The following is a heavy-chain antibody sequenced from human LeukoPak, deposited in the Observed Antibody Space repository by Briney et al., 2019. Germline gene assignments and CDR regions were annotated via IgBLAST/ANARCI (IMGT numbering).Heavy chain of an antibody. D-gene: IGHD1-26*01. CDR1: GFTFSSYG. Sequence: GGSLRLSCAASGFTFSSYGMHWVRQAPGKGLEWVAVISYDGSNKYYADSVKGRFTISRDNSKNTLYLQMDSLRAEDTAVYYCAKNPGGSYSGTMDVWGQGTTVIVSS. V-gene: IGHV3-30*18. CDR2: ISYDGSNK. CDR3: AKNPGGSYSGTMDV. J-gene: IGHJ6*02.